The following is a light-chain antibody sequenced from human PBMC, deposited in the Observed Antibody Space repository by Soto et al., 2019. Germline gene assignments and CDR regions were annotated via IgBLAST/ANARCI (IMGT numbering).Light chain of an antibody. J-gene: IGKJ2*01. CDR1: QSVLYSSYNKDY. V-gene: IGKV4-1*01. Sequence: DIVMTQSPDSLAVSLGERATINCKSSQSVLYSSYNKDYLAWYRQKPGQPPKLLIYWASTRESWVPDRFSGSESGTDFTLTIGRLQAEDVAIYCCQQYFSSPYTFGQVTKREIK. CDR2: WAS. CDR3: QQYFSSPYT.